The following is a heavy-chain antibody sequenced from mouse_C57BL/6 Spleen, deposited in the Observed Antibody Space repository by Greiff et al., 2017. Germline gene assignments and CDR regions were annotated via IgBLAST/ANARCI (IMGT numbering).Heavy chain of an antibody. V-gene: IGHV5-12*01. CDR1: GFTFSDYY. CDR2: ISNGGGST. Sequence: EVKLVESGGGLVQPGGSLKLSCAASGFTFSDYYMYWVRQTPEKRLEWVAYISNGGGSTYYPDTVKGRFTISRDNAKNTLYLQMSRLKSEDTAMYYGGRLGETGDFDVWGTGTTVTVSS. J-gene: IGHJ1*03. D-gene: IGHD2-13*01. CDR3: GRLGETGDFDV.